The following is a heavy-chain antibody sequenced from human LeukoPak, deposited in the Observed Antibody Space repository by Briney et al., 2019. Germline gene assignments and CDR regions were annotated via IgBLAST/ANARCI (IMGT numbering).Heavy chain of an antibody. CDR3: ARDYSAASNFWSGYRRPYFDY. CDR1: GYTFTSSG. J-gene: IGHJ4*02. CDR2: ISAYNGYT. V-gene: IGHV1-18*01. D-gene: IGHD3-3*01. Sequence: ASVKVSCKASGYTFTSSGISWVRQAPGQGLEWLGWISAYNGYTTYAQKLQGRVTMTTDTSTSTAYMELRSLRSGDTAVYYCARDYSAASNFWSGYRRPYFDYWGQGTLVTVSS.